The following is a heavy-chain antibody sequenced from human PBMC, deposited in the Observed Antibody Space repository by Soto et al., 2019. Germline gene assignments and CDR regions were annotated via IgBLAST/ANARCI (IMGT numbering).Heavy chain of an antibody. V-gene: IGHV1-69*13. CDR3: ARKGRPYDSTGRLDY. Sequence: SVKVSCKASGGTFSSYAISWVRQAPGQGLEWMGGIIPIFGTANYAQKFQGRVTITADESTSTAYMELSSLRSEDTAVYYCARKGRPYDSTGRLDYRGQGTLVTVSS. D-gene: IGHD3-22*01. J-gene: IGHJ4*02. CDR2: IIPIFGTA. CDR1: GGTFSSYA.